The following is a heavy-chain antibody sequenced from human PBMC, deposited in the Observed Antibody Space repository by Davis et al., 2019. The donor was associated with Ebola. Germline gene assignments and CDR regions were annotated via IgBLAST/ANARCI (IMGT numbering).Heavy chain of an antibody. D-gene: IGHD1-26*01. CDR2: IYHSGST. Sequence: PSETLSLTCTVSGYSISSGYYWGWIRQPPGKGLEWIGSIYHSGSTNYNPSLKSRVTISVDTSKNQFSLKLSSVTAADTAVYYCAREGVGATKVGSFDYWGQGTLVTVSS. CDR3: AREGVGATKVGSFDY. CDR1: GYSISSGYY. V-gene: IGHV4-38-2*02. J-gene: IGHJ4*02.